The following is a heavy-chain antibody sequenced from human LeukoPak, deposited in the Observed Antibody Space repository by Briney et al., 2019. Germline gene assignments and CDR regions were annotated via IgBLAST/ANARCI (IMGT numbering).Heavy chain of an antibody. V-gene: IGHV4-34*01. J-gene: IGHJ4*02. D-gene: IGHD6-19*01. CDR3: AMQGTEYSSGWPFDY. CDR1: GGSFSGYY. Sequence: SETLSLTCAVYGGSFSGYYWSWIRQPPGKGLEWIGEINHSGSTNYNPSLKSRVTISVDTSKNQFSLKLSSVTAADTAVYYCAMQGTEYSSGWPFDYWGQGTLVTVSS. CDR2: INHSGST.